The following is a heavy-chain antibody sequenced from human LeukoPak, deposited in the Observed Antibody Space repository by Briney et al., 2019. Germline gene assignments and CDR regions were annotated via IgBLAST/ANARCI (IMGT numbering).Heavy chain of an antibody. Sequence: PGGSLRLSCAASGFTFDDYAMHWVRQAPGKGLEWVPLVSGDGGSTYYADSVKGRFPIYRDNSKNSLYLQMNSLRTEDTALYYCAKDMLGITMIVGLDYWGQGTLVTVSS. CDR3: AKDMLGITMIVGLDY. V-gene: IGHV3-43*02. D-gene: IGHD3-22*01. CDR1: GFTFDDYA. J-gene: IGHJ4*02. CDR2: VSGDGGST.